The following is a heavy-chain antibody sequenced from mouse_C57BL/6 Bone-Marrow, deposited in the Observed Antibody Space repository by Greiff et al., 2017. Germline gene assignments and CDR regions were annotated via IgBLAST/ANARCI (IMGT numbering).Heavy chain of an antibody. CDR3: TIYLCFDC. CDR1: GYTFTDYE. V-gene: IGHV1-15*01. CDR2: IDPETGGT. D-gene: IGHD6-1*01. Sequence: QVQLQQSGAELVRPGASVTLSCKASGYTFTDYEMHWVKQTPVHGLEWIGAIDPETGGTAYNQKFKGKAMLTADKSSSTAYMELRSLTSEDSAVYYCTIYLCFDCWGQGTTLTVSS. J-gene: IGHJ2*01.